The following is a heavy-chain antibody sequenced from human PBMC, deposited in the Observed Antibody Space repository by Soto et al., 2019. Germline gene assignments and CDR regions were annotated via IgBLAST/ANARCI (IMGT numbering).Heavy chain of an antibody. V-gene: IGHV3-15*07. CDR2: IKSKTDGGTT. J-gene: IGHJ4*02. D-gene: IGHD3-22*01. Sequence: GGSLRLSCAASGCTFINAWMSWVRQAPGKGLEWVGRIKSKTDGGTTDYAAPVKGRFTISRDDSKNTLYLQMNSLKTEDTAVYYCTTDPVTMIVVVPSSGWGQGTLVTVS. CDR3: TTDPVTMIVVVPSSG. CDR1: GCTFINAW.